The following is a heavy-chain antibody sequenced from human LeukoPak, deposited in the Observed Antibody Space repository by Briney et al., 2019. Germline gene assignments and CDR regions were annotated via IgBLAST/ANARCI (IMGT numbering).Heavy chain of an antibody. D-gene: IGHD6-19*01. Sequence: PSETLSLTCTASGGSISSYYWSWIRQPPGKGLEWIGYIYYSGSTNYNPSLKSRVTISVDTSKNQFSLKLSSVTAADTAVYYCARGAIKSRGYSSGWYYFDYWGQGTLVTVSS. CDR3: ARGAIKSRGYSSGWYYFDY. J-gene: IGHJ4*02. CDR1: GGSISSYY. CDR2: IYYSGST. V-gene: IGHV4-59*08.